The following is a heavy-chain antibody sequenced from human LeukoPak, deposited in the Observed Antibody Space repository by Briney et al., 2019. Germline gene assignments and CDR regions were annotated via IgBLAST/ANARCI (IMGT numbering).Heavy chain of an antibody. CDR2: IRGTDDST. CDR1: GFTFSIYA. J-gene: IGHJ4*02. CDR3: AKAIKAAGGY. D-gene: IGHD6-13*01. V-gene: IGHV3-23*01. Sequence: GGSLRLSCAASGFTFSIYAMNWVRQAPGKGLEWVSAIRGTDDSTYYADSVKGRFTISRDNSKNTLYLQMNSLRAEDTAVYYCAKAIKAAGGYWGQGTLVTVSS.